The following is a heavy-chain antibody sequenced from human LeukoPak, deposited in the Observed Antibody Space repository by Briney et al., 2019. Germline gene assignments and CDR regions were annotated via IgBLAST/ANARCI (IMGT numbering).Heavy chain of an antibody. CDR3: AHRLRNYDSSGYYYVNAFDI. D-gene: IGHD3-22*01. CDR1: GFSLSTSGVG. V-gene: IGHV2-5*01. Sequence: SGPTLVNPTQTLTLTCTFSGFSLSTSGVGVGWIRQPPGKALEWLALIYWNDDKRYSPSLKSRLTITKDTSKNQVVLTMTNMDPVDTATYYCAHRLRNYDSSGYYYVNAFDIWGQGTMVTVSS. CDR2: IYWNDDK. J-gene: IGHJ3*02.